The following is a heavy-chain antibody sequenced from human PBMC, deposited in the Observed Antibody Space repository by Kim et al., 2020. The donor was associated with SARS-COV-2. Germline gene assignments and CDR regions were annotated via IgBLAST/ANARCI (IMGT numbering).Heavy chain of an antibody. D-gene: IGHD2-21*02. J-gene: IGHJ4*02. V-gene: IGHV3-43*01. CDR1: GFTFDDYT. CDR2: ISWDGGST. CDR3: AKDLAYCGGDCYSAAFDY. Sequence: GGSLRLSCAASGFTFDDYTMHWVRQAPGKGLEWVSLISWDGGSTYYADSVKGRFTISRDNSKNSLYLQMNSLRTEDTALYYCAKDLAYCGGDCYSAAFDYWGQGTLVTVSS.